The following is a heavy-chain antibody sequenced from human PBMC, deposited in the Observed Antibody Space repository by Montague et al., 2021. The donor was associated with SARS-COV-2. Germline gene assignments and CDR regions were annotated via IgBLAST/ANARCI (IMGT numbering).Heavy chain of an antibody. V-gene: IGHV4-59*01. D-gene: IGHD2-15*01. J-gene: IGHJ4*02. CDR2: IFYTGSK. Sequence: SETLSLTCSVSGCSTSNYYWAWIRQYPGKGLQWIGYIFYTGSKKFNPSLKTRVSMSLDASKNHFSLRLSAVTAADTARYYCARAQNICFIANCVNYFDLWGLGALVTVSS. CDR3: ARAQNICFIANCVNYFDL. CDR1: GCSTSNYY.